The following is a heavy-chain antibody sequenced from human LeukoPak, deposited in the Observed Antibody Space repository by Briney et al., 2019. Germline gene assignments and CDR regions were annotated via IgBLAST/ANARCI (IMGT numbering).Heavy chain of an antibody. J-gene: IGHJ6*03. V-gene: IGHV4-34*01. Sequence: SETLSLTCAVYGGSFSGYYWSWIRQPPGKGLEWIGEINHSGSTNYNPSLKSRVTISVDTSKNQFSLKLSSVTAADTAVYYCARVMNYYDSSGYYYLSYYYYYMDVWGKGTTVTVSS. CDR3: ARVMNYYDSSGYYYLSYYYYYMDV. D-gene: IGHD3-22*01. CDR2: INHSGST. CDR1: GGSFSGYY.